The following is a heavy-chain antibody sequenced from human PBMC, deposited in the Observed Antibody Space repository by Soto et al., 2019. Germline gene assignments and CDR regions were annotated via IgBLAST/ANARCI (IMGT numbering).Heavy chain of an antibody. CDR2: INAIIGNA. V-gene: IGHV1-3*01. J-gene: IGHJ6*02. D-gene: IGHD3-3*01. CDR1: GYTFTSYA. Sequence: ASVKVSCKASGYTFTSYAMHWVRQAPGQRLEWMGGINAIIGNAKYSQKLQGRVTITADESTSTAYMELSSLRSEDTAVYYCARGSAIFGVVTPYYYYGMDVWGQGTTVTV. CDR3: ARGSAIFGVVTPYYYYGMDV.